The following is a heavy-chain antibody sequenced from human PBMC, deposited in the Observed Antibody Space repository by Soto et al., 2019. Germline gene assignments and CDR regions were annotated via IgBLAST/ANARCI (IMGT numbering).Heavy chain of an antibody. D-gene: IGHD3-9*01. CDR2: IYYSGST. V-gene: IGHV4-59*01. Sequence: PSETLSLTCTVSGGSISSYYWSWIRQPPGKGLEWFGYIYYSGSTNYNPSLKSRVTISVDTSKNQFSLKLSSVTAADTAVYYCAREDRGVYDILTGYYKGYFDYWGQGTLVTVSS. CDR1: GGSISSYY. J-gene: IGHJ4*02. CDR3: AREDRGVYDILTGYYKGYFDY.